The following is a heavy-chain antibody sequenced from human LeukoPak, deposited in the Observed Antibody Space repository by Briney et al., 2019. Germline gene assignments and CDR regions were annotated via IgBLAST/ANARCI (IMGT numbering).Heavy chain of an antibody. CDR2: IYSGGST. Sequence: GGSLRLSCAASGFTVSSSYMSWVRQAPGKGLEWVSVIYSGGSTYYADSVKGRFTISRDNSKNTLYLQMNSLRAEDTAVYYCARDSRRVAAILRYYYYGMDVWGQGTTVTVSS. CDR3: ARDSRRVAAILRYYYYGMDV. J-gene: IGHJ6*02. D-gene: IGHD2-15*01. V-gene: IGHV3-66*01. CDR1: GFTVSSSY.